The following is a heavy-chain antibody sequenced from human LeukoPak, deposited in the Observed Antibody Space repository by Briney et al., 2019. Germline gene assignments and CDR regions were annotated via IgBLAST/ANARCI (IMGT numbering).Heavy chain of an antibody. CDR3: ARDRRGVIPRYYFGY. CDR2: IWYDGSNK. J-gene: IGHJ4*02. V-gene: IGHV3-33*01. D-gene: IGHD3-10*01. CDR1: GFTFSSYG. Sequence: GGSLRLSCAASGFTFSSYGMHWVRQAPGKGLEWVAVIWYDGSNKYYADSVKGRFTISRDNSKNTLYLQMNSLRAEDTAVYYCARDRRGVIPRYYFGYWGQGTLVTVSS.